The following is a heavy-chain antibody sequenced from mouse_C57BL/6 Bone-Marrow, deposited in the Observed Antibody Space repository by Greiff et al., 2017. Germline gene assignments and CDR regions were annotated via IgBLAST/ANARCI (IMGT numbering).Heavy chain of an antibody. Sequence: VQLQQSGPELVKPGASVKISCKASGYAFSSSWMNWVKQRPGTGLEWIGRIYPGDGDTNYNGKFKGKATLTADKSSSTAYMQLSSLTSEDSAVYFCAWGCADFDYWGQGTTLTVSS. CDR2: IYPGDGDT. V-gene: IGHV1-82*01. D-gene: IGHD3-3*01. J-gene: IGHJ2*01. CDR3: AWGCADFDY. CDR1: GYAFSSSW.